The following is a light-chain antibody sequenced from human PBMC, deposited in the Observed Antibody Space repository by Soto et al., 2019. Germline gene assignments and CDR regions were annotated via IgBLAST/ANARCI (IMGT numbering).Light chain of an antibody. Sequence: QSALTQPASVSGSPGQSITISCTGTSSDVGSYNLVSWYQQHPGKAPKLMIYEGSKRPSGVSNRFSGSKSGKTASLTISGLQAEDEADDYCCSYACSSAYPYVFGTGTKVTVL. J-gene: IGLJ1*01. CDR2: EGS. V-gene: IGLV2-23*01. CDR3: CSYACSSAYPYV. CDR1: SSDVGSYNL.